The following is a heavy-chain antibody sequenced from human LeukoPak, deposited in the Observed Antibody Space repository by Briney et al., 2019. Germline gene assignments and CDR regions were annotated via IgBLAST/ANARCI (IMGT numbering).Heavy chain of an antibody. J-gene: IGHJ4*02. D-gene: IGHD3-10*01. V-gene: IGHV3-21*01. Sequence: GGSLRLSCAASGFTFSSYSMNWVRQAPGKGLEWVSSISSSSGYIYYADSVKGRFTISRDNAKNSLYLQMNSLRAEDTAVYYWGREASGGYIPGYGGQGTLSPSPQ. CDR3: GREASGGYIPGY. CDR2: ISSSSGYI. CDR1: GFTFSSYS.